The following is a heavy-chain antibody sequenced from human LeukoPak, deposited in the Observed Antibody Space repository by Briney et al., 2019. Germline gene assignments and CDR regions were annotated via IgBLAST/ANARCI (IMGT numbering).Heavy chain of an antibody. CDR1: GYTFTSYG. CDR3: ARDNLASYSDILPGYLVSCWFDA. Sequence: ASVKVSCKASGYTFTSYGISWVRQAPGQGLEWMGWISAYNGNTNYAQKLQGRVTMTTDTSTSTAYMELRSLRSDDTSVYFCARDNLASYSDILPGYLVSCWFDAWGQGSLVTVSS. CDR2: ISAYNGNT. J-gene: IGHJ5*02. D-gene: IGHD3-9*01. V-gene: IGHV1-18*01.